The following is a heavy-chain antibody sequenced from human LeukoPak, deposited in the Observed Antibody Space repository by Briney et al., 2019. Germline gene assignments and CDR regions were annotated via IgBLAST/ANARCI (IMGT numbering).Heavy chain of an antibody. Sequence: GGSLRLSCAASGFTVSSNHMTWVRQAPGKGLEWVSEIYTGGLTFYADSVAGRFTISRDNSKNTVYLQMNSLGVEDTARYYCARDNAPAGGGLDYWGQGTLVTVSS. J-gene: IGHJ4*02. CDR2: IYTGGLT. D-gene: IGHD2-2*01. CDR1: GFTVSSNH. V-gene: IGHV3-53*01. CDR3: ARDNAPAGGGLDY.